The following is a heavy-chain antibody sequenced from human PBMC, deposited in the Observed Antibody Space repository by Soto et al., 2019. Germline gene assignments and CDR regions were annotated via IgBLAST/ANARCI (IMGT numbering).Heavy chain of an antibody. J-gene: IGHJ4*02. D-gene: IGHD2-15*01. CDR1: GFTFSSYA. CDR2: IGGGGDYT. Sequence: EVQLLESGGGLVQPGGSVRLSCAAFGFTFSSYAMSWVRQAPGKGLEWVSGIGGGGDYTYYADSVKGRFSVSKDNSKNTLYLQMNSLRTEDTAIYYCAKGRGSDSLAVLHYWGQGTLVTVSS. CDR3: AKGRGSDSLAVLHY. V-gene: IGHV3-23*01.